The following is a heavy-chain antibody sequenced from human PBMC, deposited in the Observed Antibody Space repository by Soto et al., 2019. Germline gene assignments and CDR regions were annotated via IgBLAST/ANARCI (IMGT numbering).Heavy chain of an antibody. CDR3: SRDVVVVSGTSGFDY. Sequence: GGSLRLSCGASGFTFSNYWMTWVRQAPGKGLEWVANINKDGSKQDYVDSVKGRFTISRDNAKNSLYLQMNSLRAEDTAVYYCSRDVVVVSGTSGFDYWGQGTLVTVSS. D-gene: IGHD6-19*01. J-gene: IGHJ4*02. CDR1: GFTFSNYW. V-gene: IGHV3-7*05. CDR2: INKDGSKQ.